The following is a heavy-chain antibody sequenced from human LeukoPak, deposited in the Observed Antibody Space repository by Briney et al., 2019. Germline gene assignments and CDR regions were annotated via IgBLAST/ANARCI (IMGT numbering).Heavy chain of an antibody. CDR2: IYPGDSDT. CDR3: ARLNWNYVVDY. V-gene: IGHV5-51*01. CDR1: GYSFSSYW. Sequence: GESLKISCKGSGYSFSSYWIGWVRQMPGKGLEWMGIIYPGDSDTRYSPSFQGQVTISADRSITTAYVQWSSLQASDTAMYYCARLNWNYVVDYWGQGTLVTVSS. D-gene: IGHD1-7*01. J-gene: IGHJ4*02.